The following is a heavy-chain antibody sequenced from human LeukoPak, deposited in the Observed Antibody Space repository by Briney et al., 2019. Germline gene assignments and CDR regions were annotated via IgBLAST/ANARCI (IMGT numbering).Heavy chain of an antibody. D-gene: IGHD1-26*01. J-gene: IGHJ4*02. CDR2: IYGSGVSI. V-gene: IGHV3-23*01. CDR1: GFTFEKYV. CDR3: AKDLGWELPAEAY. Sequence: PGGSLRLSCVASGFTFEKYVMNWVRQAPGKGLEWLAPIYGSGVSISYADSVKGRFTISRDNSNNTLYLQMNSLRVEDTAMYFCAKDLGWELPAEAYWGQGILVTVSS.